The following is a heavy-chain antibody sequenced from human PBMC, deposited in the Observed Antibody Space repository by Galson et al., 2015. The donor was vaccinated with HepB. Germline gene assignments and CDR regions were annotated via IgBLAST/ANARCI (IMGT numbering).Heavy chain of an antibody. Sequence: SETLSLTCAVYGGSFSGYYWGWIRQPPGKGLEWIGEINHSGSTNYNPSLKSRVTISVDTSKNQFSLKLSSVTAADTAVYYCASKLWFGELISTDYYGMDVWGQGTTVTVSS. V-gene: IGHV4-34*01. D-gene: IGHD3-10*01. CDR2: INHSGST. CDR1: GGSFSGYY. J-gene: IGHJ6*02. CDR3: ASKLWFGELISTDYYGMDV.